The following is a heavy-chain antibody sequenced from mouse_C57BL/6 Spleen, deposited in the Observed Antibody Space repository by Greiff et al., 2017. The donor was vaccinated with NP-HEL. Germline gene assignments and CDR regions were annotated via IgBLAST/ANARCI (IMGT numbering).Heavy chain of an antibody. CDR3: ARQLRLSYFDY. J-gene: IGHJ2*01. D-gene: IGHD3-2*02. CDR1: GYSITSGYY. CDR2: ISYDGSN. Sequence: EVKLVESGPGLVKPSQSLSLTCSVTGYSITSGYYWNWIRQFPGNKLEWMGYISYDGSNNYNPSLKNRISITRDTSKNQFFLKLHSVTTEDTATYYCARQLRLSYFDYWGQGTTLTVSS. V-gene: IGHV3-6*01.